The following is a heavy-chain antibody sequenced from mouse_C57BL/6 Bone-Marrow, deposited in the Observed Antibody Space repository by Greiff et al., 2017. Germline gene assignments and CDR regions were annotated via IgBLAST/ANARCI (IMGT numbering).Heavy chain of an antibody. Sequence: VQLQQPGAELVMPGASVKLSCKASGYTFTSYWMHWVKQRPGQGLEWIGEIDPSDSYTNYNQKFKGKSTLTVDKSSSTAYMQLSSLTSEDSAVYYCAREEPYCWYFDVWGTGTTVTVSS. CDR3: AREEPYCWYFDV. CDR1: GYTFTSYW. J-gene: IGHJ1*03. D-gene: IGHD2-10*01. V-gene: IGHV1-69*01. CDR2: IDPSDSYT.